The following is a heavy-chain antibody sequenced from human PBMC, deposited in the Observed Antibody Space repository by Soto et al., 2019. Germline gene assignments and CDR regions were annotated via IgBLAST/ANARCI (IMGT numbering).Heavy chain of an antibody. D-gene: IGHD6-19*01. Sequence: QVQLVQSGGEVKKPGASVKVSCKASGYVFTNYAIGWVRQAPGQGLEWMEWISPYSGNTKYTQKVQGRVTMTTDTSTSTAYMELRSLRSDDTAVYYCVRFASSGWYTGGYWGQGTLVTVSS. CDR2: ISPYSGNT. V-gene: IGHV1-18*01. CDR3: VRFASSGWYTGGY. CDR1: GYVFTNYA. J-gene: IGHJ4*02.